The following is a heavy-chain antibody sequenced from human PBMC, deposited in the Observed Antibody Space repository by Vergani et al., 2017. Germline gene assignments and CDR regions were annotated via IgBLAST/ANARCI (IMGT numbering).Heavy chain of an antibody. D-gene: IGHD3-3*01. Sequence: EVQLLESGGGLVQPGGSLRLSCAASGFTFSSYAMSWVRQAPGKGLEWVSAISGSGGSTYYADSVKGRFTISRDNSKNTLYLQMNSLRAEDTAVYYCAKHDYDVWSGYYALRYFDYWGQGTLVAVSS. V-gene: IGHV3-23*01. CDR2: ISGSGGST. CDR3: AKHDYDVWSGYYALRYFDY. CDR1: GFTFSSYA. J-gene: IGHJ4*02.